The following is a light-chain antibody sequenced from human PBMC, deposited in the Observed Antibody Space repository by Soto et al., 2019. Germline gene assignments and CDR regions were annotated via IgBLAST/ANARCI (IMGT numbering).Light chain of an antibody. J-gene: IGKJ1*01. Sequence: IQLTQSPSSLSASVGDSVTITYRASQGITSYLAWYQQKPGKAPNLLIYGASTLQSGVPSRFSGSGSGTDFTLTISSLQAEDVAVYYCQQYLGIPRTFGQGTKVDIK. CDR2: GAS. CDR3: QQYLGIPRT. V-gene: IGKV1-9*01. CDR1: QGITSY.